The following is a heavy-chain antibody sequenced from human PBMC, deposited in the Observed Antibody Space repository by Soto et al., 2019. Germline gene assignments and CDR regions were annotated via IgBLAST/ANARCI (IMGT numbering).Heavy chain of an antibody. CDR1: GGSFSGYY. CDR3: ARGWGIAVAGLTFDY. D-gene: IGHD6-19*01. J-gene: IGHJ4*02. CDR2: INHSGST. Sequence: QVQLQQWGAGLLKPSETLSLTCAVYGGSFSGYYWSWIRQPPGKGLEWIGEINHSGSTNYNPSLNSRVTISVDTSKNQFSLKLSSVTAADTAVYYCARGWGIAVAGLTFDYWGQGTLVTVSS. V-gene: IGHV4-34*01.